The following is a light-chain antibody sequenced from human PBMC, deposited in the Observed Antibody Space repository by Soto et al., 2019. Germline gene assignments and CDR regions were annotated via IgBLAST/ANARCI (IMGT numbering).Light chain of an antibody. CDR1: RSVSSN. J-gene: IGKJ2*01. V-gene: IGKV3-15*01. CDR2: GAS. CDR3: QQYNNWPPYT. Sequence: EIVMTQSPATLTMCPGERATLSCRARRSVSSNFAWYQQKPGQAPRLLMYGASTRATGIPARFSGSGSGTEFTLTISSLQSEDFAVYYCQQYNNWPPYTFGQGTKVDIK.